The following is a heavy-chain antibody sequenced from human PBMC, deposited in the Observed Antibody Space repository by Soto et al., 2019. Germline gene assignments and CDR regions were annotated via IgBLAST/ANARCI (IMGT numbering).Heavy chain of an antibody. Sequence: GSLRLSCVASGFTFSGYGMHWVRQAPGKGLEWVAVISYEGSNKYYADSLKGRFTISRDNSINTMYLEMNSLRAEDTAVYYCAKDRRTIFGVVPFSGGMDVWGQGTTVTVSS. CDR1: GFTFSGYG. CDR2: ISYEGSNK. V-gene: IGHV3-30*18. J-gene: IGHJ6*02. CDR3: AKDRRTIFGVVPFSGGMDV. D-gene: IGHD3-3*01.